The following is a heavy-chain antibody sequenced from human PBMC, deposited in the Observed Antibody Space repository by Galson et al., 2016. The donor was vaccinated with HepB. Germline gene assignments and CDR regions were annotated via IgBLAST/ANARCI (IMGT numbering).Heavy chain of an antibody. J-gene: IGHJ1*01. CDR2: ISPYNGNT. V-gene: IGHV1-18*01. Sequence: SVKVSCKASGYTFSNYGISWLRQAPGQGLEWLGWISPYNGNTNYPQKFQGRVTLTTDTSTATAYMDLKSLTTDDTAIYFCARDPLPFVEWLKGYFQPWGQCTQVIIS. CDR3: ARDPLPFVEWLKGYFQP. CDR1: GYTFSNYG. D-gene: IGHD3-3*02.